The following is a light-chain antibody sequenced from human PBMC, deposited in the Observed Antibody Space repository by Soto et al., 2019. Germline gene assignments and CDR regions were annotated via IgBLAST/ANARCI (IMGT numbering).Light chain of an antibody. J-gene: IGLJ3*02. CDR3: QAYDYSLTASV. CDR2: DVS. CDR1: SSDVGGYNY. Sequence: QSALTQPASVSGSPGQSITISCTGTSSDVGGYNYVSWYQQHPGKAPQLMIYDVSYRPSGVSNRFSGSKSGNTASLTISGLQAEDEADYYCQAYDYSLTASVFGGGTKLTVL. V-gene: IGLV2-14*01.